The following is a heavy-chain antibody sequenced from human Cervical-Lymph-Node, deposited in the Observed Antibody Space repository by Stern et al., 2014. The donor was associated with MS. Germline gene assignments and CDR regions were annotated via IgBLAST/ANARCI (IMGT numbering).Heavy chain of an antibody. CDR1: GGTFSSYA. V-gene: IGHV1-69*01. CDR2: VIPIFGTT. D-gene: IGHD3-10*01. J-gene: IGHJ4*02. CDR3: ATPVNHHGSGTYSRQFEY. Sequence: QVQLVQSGAEVKKPGSSVKVSCKASGGTFSSYAMSWVRQAPGQGLEWMGGVIPIFGTTHYALKFQGRVRITADESASTAYMELSRLRSEDTAVYYCATPVNHHGSGTYSRQFEYWGQGTLVTVSS.